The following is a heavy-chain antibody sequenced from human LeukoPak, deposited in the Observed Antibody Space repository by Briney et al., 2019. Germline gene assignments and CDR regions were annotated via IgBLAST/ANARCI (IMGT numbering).Heavy chain of an antibody. CDR2: ISGSGGST. Sequence: PGGSLRLSCAASGFTFSSYAMSWVRQAPGKGLEWVSAISGSGGSTYYADSVKGRFTISRDNSKNTLYLQMNSLRAEDTAVYYRANDPNIAVAAPRGDAFDIWGQGTMVTVSS. CDR1: GFTFSSYA. CDR3: ANDPNIAVAAPRGDAFDI. V-gene: IGHV3-23*01. J-gene: IGHJ3*02. D-gene: IGHD6-19*01.